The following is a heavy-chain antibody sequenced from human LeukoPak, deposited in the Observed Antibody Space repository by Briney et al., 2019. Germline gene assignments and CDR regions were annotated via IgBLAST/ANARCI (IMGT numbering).Heavy chain of an antibody. CDR1: GFTFDDYA. CDR2: ISWNSGSI. J-gene: IGHJ4*02. CDR3: AKSPTWRVRSTFDY. V-gene: IGHV3-9*01. Sequence: GGSLRLSCAASGFTFDDYAMHWVRQAPGKGLEWVSGISWNSGSIGYADSVKGRFTISRDNAKNSLYLQMNSLRAEDTALYYCAKSPTWRVRSTFDYWGQGTLVTVSS. D-gene: IGHD6-13*01.